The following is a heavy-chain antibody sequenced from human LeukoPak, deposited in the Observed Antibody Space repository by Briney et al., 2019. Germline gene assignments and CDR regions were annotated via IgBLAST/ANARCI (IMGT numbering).Heavy chain of an antibody. V-gene: IGHV4-59*01. CDR3: ARCGGWYVPSGYYFDY. Sequence: SETLSLTCTVSGGSISSYYWSWIRQPPGKGLEWVGYIYYSGSTNYNPSLKSRVTISVDTSKNQFSLKLRSVTAADTAVYYCARCGGWYVPSGYYFDYWSQGTLVTVSS. CDR1: GGSISSYY. D-gene: IGHD6-19*01. J-gene: IGHJ4*02. CDR2: IYYSGST.